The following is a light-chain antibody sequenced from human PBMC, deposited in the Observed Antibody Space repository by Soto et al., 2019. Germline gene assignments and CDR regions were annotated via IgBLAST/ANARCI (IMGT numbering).Light chain of an antibody. V-gene: IGLV2-8*01. CDR1: SSDVGGYNY. J-gene: IGLJ1*01. CDR2: EVS. Sequence: LTEPPSSSGSPGQSVTISCTGTSSDVGGYNYVSWYQQHPGKAPKLMIYEVSKRPSGVPDRFSGYKSGNTASLTVSGLQAEDEADYYCSSYAGSNNVFGTGTKLTVL. CDR3: SSYAGSNNV.